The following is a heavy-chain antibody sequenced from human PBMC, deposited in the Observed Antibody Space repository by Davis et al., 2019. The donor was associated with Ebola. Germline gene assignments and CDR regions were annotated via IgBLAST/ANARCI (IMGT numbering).Heavy chain of an antibody. CDR1: GFTFSSYW. V-gene: IGHV3-7*01. D-gene: IGHD1-26*01. CDR3: ARGGSGVGTFWYGMDV. Sequence: GESLKISCAASGFTFSSYWMSWVRQAPGKGLEWVANIKQDGSEKYYVDSVKGRFTISRDNAKNSLYLQMNSLRAEDTAVYYCARGGSGVGTFWYGMDVWGQGTTVTVS. J-gene: IGHJ6*02. CDR2: IKQDGSEK.